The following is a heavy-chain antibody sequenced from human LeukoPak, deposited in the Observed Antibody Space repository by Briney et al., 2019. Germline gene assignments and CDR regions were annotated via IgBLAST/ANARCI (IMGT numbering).Heavy chain of an antibody. CDR2: ISSSSSYI. CDR1: GFTFSSYS. J-gene: IGHJ4*02. V-gene: IGHV3-21*01. Sequence: PGGSLRLSCAASGFTFSSYSMNWVRQAPGKGLEWVSSISSSSSYIYYADSVKGRFTISRDNAKNSLYLQMNSLRAEDTAVYYCARSRNRYYDRIVPLTWGQGTLVTVSS. D-gene: IGHD3-22*01. CDR3: ARSRNRYYDRIVPLT.